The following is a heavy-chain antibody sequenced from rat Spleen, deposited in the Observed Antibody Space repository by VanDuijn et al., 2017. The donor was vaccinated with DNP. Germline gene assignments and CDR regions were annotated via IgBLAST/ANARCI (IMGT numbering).Heavy chain of an antibody. CDR2: ISNTGDNT. Sequence: EVQLVESGGGLVQPGRSMKLSCVASGFIFRNYWMTWIRQAPGKGLEWVASISNTGDNTYYSDSVRGRFTISRDNAENTVYLQMTSLRSEDTATYYCTNPLLKWGQGVMVTVSS. V-gene: IGHV5-31*01. CDR1: GFIFRNYW. D-gene: IGHD3-1*01. J-gene: IGHJ2*01. CDR3: TNPLLK.